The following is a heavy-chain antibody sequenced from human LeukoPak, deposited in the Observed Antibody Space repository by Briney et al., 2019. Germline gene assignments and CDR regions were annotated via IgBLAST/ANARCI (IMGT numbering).Heavy chain of an antibody. V-gene: IGHV4-59*01. CDR3: ARDFSGTGYYYYGMDV. CDR1: GGSISRYY. D-gene: IGHD1-1*01. J-gene: IGHJ6*02. Sequence: SEPVSLTCTVSGGSISRYYWSWIRQPPGKGLEWIGYIYYSGSTNYNPSLKSRVTISVDTSKNQFSLKLTSVTAADTAVYYCARDFSGTGYYYYGMDVWGQGNTGTVSS. CDR2: IYYSGST.